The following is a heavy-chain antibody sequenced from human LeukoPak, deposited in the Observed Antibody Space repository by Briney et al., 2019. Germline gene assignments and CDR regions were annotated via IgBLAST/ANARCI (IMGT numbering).Heavy chain of an antibody. CDR2: INPSGGST. Sequence: ASVKVSCKASGYTFTSYFMHWVRQAPGQGPDWMGIINPSGGSTSYAQKFQGRVTMIRDTSTSTVYMELSSLRSEDTAVYYCARDSADYGDYDYWGQGTLVTVSS. CDR1: GYTFTSYF. CDR3: ARDSADYGDYDY. D-gene: IGHD4-17*01. V-gene: IGHV1-46*01. J-gene: IGHJ4*02.